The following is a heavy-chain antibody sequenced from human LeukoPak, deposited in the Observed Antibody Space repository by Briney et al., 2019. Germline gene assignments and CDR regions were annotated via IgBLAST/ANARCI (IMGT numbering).Heavy chain of an antibody. CDR1: GYSFTNYW. D-gene: IGHD2-2*01. CDR2: IYPGDSDT. J-gene: IGHJ4*02. CDR3: ARSFDCTTTSCYPFDY. V-gene: IGHV5-51*01. Sequence: GESLKISCKASGYSFTNYWIGWVRQMPGKGLEWMGIIYPGDSDTRYSPSFLGQVTISADKSITTAYLQWSSLKASDTAMYYCARSFDCTTTSCYPFDYWGQGTLVTVSS.